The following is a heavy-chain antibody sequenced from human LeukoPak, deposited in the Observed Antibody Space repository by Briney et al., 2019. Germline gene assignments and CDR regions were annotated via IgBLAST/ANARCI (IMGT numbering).Heavy chain of an antibody. CDR3: ARDSRDRAFDY. J-gene: IGHJ4*02. CDR2: ISTNGNT. D-gene: IGHD5-18*01. V-gene: IGHV4-4*07. CDR1: GGSMSSFY. Sequence: SETLSLTCPVSGGSMSSFYWSWIRQPAGKGLEWLGRISTNGNTNYSPSLKSRVTMSIDTSRNHFSLNLTSVTAADSAVYYCARDSRDRAFDYWGQGTLVTVSS.